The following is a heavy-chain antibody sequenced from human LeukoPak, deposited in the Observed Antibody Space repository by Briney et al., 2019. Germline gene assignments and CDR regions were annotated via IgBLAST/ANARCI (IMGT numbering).Heavy chain of an antibody. CDR3: ARSHSSPCYDVYFDY. D-gene: IGHD6-19*01. V-gene: IGHV4-59*08. Sequence: SETLSLTCTVSGGSISSYYWSWIRQPPGKGLEWIGYIYYSGSTNYNPSLKSRLSISVTSSNNQSSLNLTSVTAADTAVYYCARSHSSPCYDVYFDYWGQGTLVTVSS. J-gene: IGHJ4*02. CDR1: GGSISSYY. CDR2: IYYSGST.